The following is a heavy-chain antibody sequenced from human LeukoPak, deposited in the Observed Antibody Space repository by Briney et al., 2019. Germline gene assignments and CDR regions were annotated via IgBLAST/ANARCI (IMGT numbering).Heavy chain of an antibody. CDR2: ISASGGST. CDR3: AKDPSRYSSSSANWFDP. J-gene: IGHJ5*02. Sequence: GGSLRLSCAASGFTFSSYAMSWVRQAPGKGLEWVSSISASGGSTYYADSVKGRFTISRDNSKNTLYLQMSGLRAEDTAIYYCAKDPSRYSSSSANWFDPWGQGTLSPSPQ. D-gene: IGHD6-13*01. CDR1: GFTFSSYA. V-gene: IGHV3-23*01.